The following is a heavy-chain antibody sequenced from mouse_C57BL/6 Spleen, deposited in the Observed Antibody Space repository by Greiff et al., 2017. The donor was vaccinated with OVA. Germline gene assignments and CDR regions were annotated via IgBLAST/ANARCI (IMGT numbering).Heavy chain of an antibody. CDR3: ARRNDYDVLDY. J-gene: IGHJ2*01. CDR1: GYTFTSYW. CDR2: IDPSDSYT. D-gene: IGHD2-4*01. V-gene: IGHV1-69*01. Sequence: VQLQQPGAELVMPGASVKLSCKASGYTFTSYWMHWVKQRPGQGLEWIGEIDPSDSYTNYNQKFKGKSTLTVDKSSSTAYMQLSSLTSEDSAVYYCARRNDYDVLDYWGQGTTLTVSS.